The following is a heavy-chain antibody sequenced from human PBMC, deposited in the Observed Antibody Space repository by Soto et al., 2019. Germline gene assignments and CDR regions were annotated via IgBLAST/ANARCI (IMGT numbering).Heavy chain of an antibody. V-gene: IGHV3-23*01. Sequence: EVQLLESGGGSVQPGGSLKLSCGVSGFNIPDYGVTWVRQPPGKGLEWVSGFTGGHAKTFYADSVRGRFTLSREDSRNMVYLQMDSLRVEDTAVYYCTRWNGFGDSWGQGTLVTVAS. J-gene: IGHJ4*02. CDR1: GFNIPDYG. D-gene: IGHD1-1*01. CDR3: TRWNGFGDS. CDR2: FTGGHAKT.